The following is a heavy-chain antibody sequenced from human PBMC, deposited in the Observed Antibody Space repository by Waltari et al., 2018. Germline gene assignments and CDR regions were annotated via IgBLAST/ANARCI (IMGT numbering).Heavy chain of an antibody. J-gene: IGHJ4*02. D-gene: IGHD5-18*01. Sequence: QVQLVESGGGVVQPGRSLRLSCAASGFTFSSYGMHWVRQAPGKGLGWVGVIWYDGSNKYYADSVKGRFTISRDNSKNTLYLQMNSLRVEDTAVYYCARGLGYSYGSDFDYWGQGTLVTVSS. CDR3: ARGLGYSYGSDFDY. V-gene: IGHV3-33*01. CDR1: GFTFSSYG. CDR2: IWYDGSNK.